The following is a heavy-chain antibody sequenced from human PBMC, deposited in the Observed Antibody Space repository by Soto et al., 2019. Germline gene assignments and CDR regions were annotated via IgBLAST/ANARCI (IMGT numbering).Heavy chain of an antibody. V-gene: IGHV4-34*01. Sequence: QVQLQQWGAGLLKPSETLSLTCAVYGGSFSGYYWSWIRQPPGKGLEWIGEINHSGSTNYNPSLKSPVTKSVDTSKNQFSLKLSSVIAADTAVYYCARSRRDGYNFRGLTMDYWGQGTLVTVSS. CDR1: GGSFSGYY. CDR3: ARSRRDGYNFRGLTMDY. CDR2: INHSGST. J-gene: IGHJ4*02. D-gene: IGHD5-12*01.